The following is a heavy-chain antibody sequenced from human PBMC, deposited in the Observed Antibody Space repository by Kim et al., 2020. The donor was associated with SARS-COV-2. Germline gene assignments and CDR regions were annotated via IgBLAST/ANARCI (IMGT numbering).Heavy chain of an antibody. CDR2: IYYSGST. D-gene: IGHD6-6*01. V-gene: IGHV4-39*01. CDR1: GGSISSSSYY. CDR3: ARREIAARAAYYFDY. Sequence: SETLSLTCTVSGGSISSSSYYWGWIRQPPGKGLEWIGSIYYSGSTYYNPSLKSRVTISVDTSKNQFSLKLSSVTAADTAVYYCARREIAARAAYYFDYWG. J-gene: IGHJ4*01.